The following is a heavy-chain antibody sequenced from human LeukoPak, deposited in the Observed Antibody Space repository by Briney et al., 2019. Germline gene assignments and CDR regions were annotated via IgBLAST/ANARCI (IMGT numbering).Heavy chain of an antibody. CDR1: GGSFSGYY. CDR2: INHSGST. Sequence: SGTLSLTCAVYGGSFSGYYWSWIRQPPGKGLEWIGEINHSGSTNYNPSLKSRVTISVDTSKNQFSLKLSSVTAADTAVYYCASAGRHYYYYMDVWGKGTTVTVSS. V-gene: IGHV4-34*01. CDR3: ASAGRHYYYYMDV. D-gene: IGHD1-26*01. J-gene: IGHJ6*03.